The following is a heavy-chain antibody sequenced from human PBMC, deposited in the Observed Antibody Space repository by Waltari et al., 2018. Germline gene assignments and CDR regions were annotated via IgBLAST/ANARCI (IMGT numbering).Heavy chain of an antibody. V-gene: IGHV7-4-1*02. Sequence: QVQLVQSGSELKKPGASVKVSCKASGYTFTNYAINWLRQAPGQGLELMGWINTNTGNPTYVQAFTGRFVFSLDTSVSTAYLQINSLKADDTAVYYCAREVVPAATIVVNWFDPWGQGTLVTVSS. CDR1: GYTFTNYA. J-gene: IGHJ5*02. CDR2: INTNTGNP. CDR3: AREVVPAATIVVNWFDP. D-gene: IGHD2-2*01.